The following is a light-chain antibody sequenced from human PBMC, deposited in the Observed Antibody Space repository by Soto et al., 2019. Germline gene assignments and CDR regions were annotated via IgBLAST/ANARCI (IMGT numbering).Light chain of an antibody. V-gene: IGKV3-20*01. J-gene: IGKJ1*01. CDR1: QSVSSN. Sequence: IVLKQSPATLSLFTGERATLSCRASQSVSSNLAWYQQKPGQAPRLLIYYAYRRTTGIPDRFSGSGSGTDLTLTISGLEPEDFAVYYCQQCGVSPRTFGQGAKADIK. CDR2: YAY. CDR3: QQCGVSPRT.